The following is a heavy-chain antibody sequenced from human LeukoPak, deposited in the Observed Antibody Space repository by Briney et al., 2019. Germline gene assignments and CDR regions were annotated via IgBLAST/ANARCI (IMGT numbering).Heavy chain of an antibody. CDR2: IYSGGNT. D-gene: IGHD6-19*01. J-gene: IGHJ4*02. CDR3: ATQTWLAYFDY. CDR1: DFTVSSNY. Sequence: GGSLRLSCAASDFTVSSNYMSWVRQAPGKGLEWVSIIYSGGNTFYADSVKGRFTISRDNSKNTLYLQMNSLRVEDTAVYYCATQTWLAYFDYWGQGAPVTVSS. V-gene: IGHV3-53*01.